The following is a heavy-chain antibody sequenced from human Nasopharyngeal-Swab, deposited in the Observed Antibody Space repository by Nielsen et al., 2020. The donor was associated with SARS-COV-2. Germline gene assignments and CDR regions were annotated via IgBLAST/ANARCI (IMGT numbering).Heavy chain of an antibody. CDR1: GFTFSSYS. CDR3: ARKSSPFSASVH. CDR2: ISSSSSYI. V-gene: IGHV3-21*01. D-gene: IGHD5/OR15-5a*01. J-gene: IGHJ4*02. Sequence: GESLKISCAASGFTFSSYSMNWVRQAPGKGLEWVSSISSSSSYIYYADSVKGRFTISRDNAKNSLYLQMNSLRVEDTAVYYCARKSSPFSASVHWGQGSLVTVSS.